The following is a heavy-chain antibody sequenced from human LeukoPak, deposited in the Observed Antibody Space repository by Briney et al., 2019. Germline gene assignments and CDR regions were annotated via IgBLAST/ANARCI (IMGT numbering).Heavy chain of an antibody. CDR1: GGSINSYY. Sequence: SETLSLTCTVSGGSINSYYWSWIRQPPGKGLEWIGYIYYSGSTNYNPSLKSRVTISVDTSKNQFSLRLSSVTAADTAVYYCARAYSREYNWFDPWGQGTLVTVSS. CDR3: ARAYSREYNWFDP. D-gene: IGHD6-13*01. J-gene: IGHJ5*02. CDR2: IYYSGST. V-gene: IGHV4-59*12.